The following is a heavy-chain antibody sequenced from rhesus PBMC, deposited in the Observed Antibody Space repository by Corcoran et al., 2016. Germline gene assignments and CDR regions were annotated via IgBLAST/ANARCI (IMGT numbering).Heavy chain of an antibody. D-gene: IGHD3-9*01. Sequence: QLQLQESGPGLVKPSETLSVTCAVSGDSVSSGYGSWIRQAPGKGLEWIGNVYGSGSGSNYNPSLKSRVTLSVDTSKNQLSLKLRSVTAADAAVYYCARDQRMTYWGQGVLVTVSS. CDR3: ARDQRMTY. CDR2: VYGSGSGS. CDR1: GDSVSSGY. V-gene: IGHV4-169*02. J-gene: IGHJ4*01.